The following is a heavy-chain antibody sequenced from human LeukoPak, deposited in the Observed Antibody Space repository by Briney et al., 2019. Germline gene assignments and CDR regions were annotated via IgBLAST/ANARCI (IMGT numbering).Heavy chain of an antibody. D-gene: IGHD3-22*01. CDR2: IRYDGNNK. CDR3: TSPGSDYYDSSGYVY. J-gene: IGHJ4*02. V-gene: IGHV3-30*02. Sequence: GGSLRLSCAASGFTFSSYGMHWVRQAPGKGLEWVAFIRYDGNNKNYADSVRGRFTISRDNSKNTVYLQMNSLKTEDTAVYYCTSPGSDYYDSSGYVYWGQGTLVTVSS. CDR1: GFTFSSYG.